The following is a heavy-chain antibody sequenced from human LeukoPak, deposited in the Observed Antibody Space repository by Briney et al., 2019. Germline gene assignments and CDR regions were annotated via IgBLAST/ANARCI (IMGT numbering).Heavy chain of an antibody. J-gene: IGHJ6*03. D-gene: IGHD3-16*01. CDR3: ARGLYYMDV. CDR1: GYSISSGYY. Sequence: PSDTLSLTCAVSGYSISSGYYWGWIRQPPGKGLEWIGNMYHSGSTHYNPSLKSRVTMSVDTSKHQFSLKLSSVTAADTAVYYCARGLYYMDVWGKGTTVTVSS. CDR2: MYHSGST. V-gene: IGHV4-38-2*01.